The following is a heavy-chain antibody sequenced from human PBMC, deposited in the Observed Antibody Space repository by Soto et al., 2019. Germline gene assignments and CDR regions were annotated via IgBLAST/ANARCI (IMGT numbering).Heavy chain of an antibody. CDR2: ISYDGSNK. Sequence: PGGSLRLSCAASGFTFSSYGMHWVRQAPGKGLEWVAVISYDGSNKYYADSVKGRFTISRDNSKNTLYLQMNSLRAEDTAVYYCAKEGVVTPGFRYYYGMDVWGQGTTVTAP. V-gene: IGHV3-30*18. CDR1: GFTFSSYG. D-gene: IGHD2-21*02. J-gene: IGHJ6*02. CDR3: AKEGVVTPGFRYYYGMDV.